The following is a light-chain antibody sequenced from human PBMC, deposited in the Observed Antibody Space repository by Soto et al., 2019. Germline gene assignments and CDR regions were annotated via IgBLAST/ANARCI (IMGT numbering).Light chain of an antibody. CDR3: QQYGRSPYT. J-gene: IGKJ2*01. CDR1: QSVSSSY. Sequence: EIVLTQSPGTLSLSPGERATLSCRASQSVSSSYLAWYQQKPGQAPRLLIYGASSRATGIPDRFSGSGSGTDFTLPISRLEPEEFAVHYCQQYGRSPYTFGQGTKLEIK. V-gene: IGKV3-20*01. CDR2: GAS.